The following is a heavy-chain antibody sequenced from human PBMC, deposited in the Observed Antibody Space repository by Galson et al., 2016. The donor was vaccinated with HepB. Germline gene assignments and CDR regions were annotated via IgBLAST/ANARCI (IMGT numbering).Heavy chain of an antibody. J-gene: IGHJ4*02. Sequence: ETLSLTCTVSDDSVTSQTSYWGWIRQSPGKGLEWMGTIYFTGTTYYNPSLKSRVSMSVDTSKNQFFLRLDSVTAADTAVYFCARHARLIGFYFDRWGLGTLVTVSS. CDR3: ARHARLIGFYFDR. V-gene: IGHV4-39*01. CDR1: DDSVTSQTSY. CDR2: IYFTGTT. D-gene: IGHD3-9*01.